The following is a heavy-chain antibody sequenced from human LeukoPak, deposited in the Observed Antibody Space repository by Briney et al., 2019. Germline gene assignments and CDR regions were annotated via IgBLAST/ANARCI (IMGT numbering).Heavy chain of an antibody. CDR3: ARDQDSSSYFDY. D-gene: IGHD3-22*01. Sequence: SETLSLTCTVSSGSFSSYYWSWIRQPPGKGLEWIGYIHYSGSTNYNPSLKSRVTISVDSSKNQLSLKLSSVTAADTAVYYCARDQDSSSYFDYWGQGTLVTVSS. CDR2: IHYSGST. CDR1: SGSFSSYY. J-gene: IGHJ4*02. V-gene: IGHV4-59*01.